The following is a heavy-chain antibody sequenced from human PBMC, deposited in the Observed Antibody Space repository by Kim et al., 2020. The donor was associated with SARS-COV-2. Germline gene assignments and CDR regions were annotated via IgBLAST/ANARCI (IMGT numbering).Heavy chain of an antibody. V-gene: IGHV3-7*03. J-gene: IGHJ6*02. CDR1: GFTFSSYW. Sequence: GGSLRLSRAASGFTFSSYWMSWDRQAPGKGLEWVANIKQDGSEKYYVDSVKGRFTISRDNAKNSLYLQMNSLRAEETAVYYCARDGDFTGYYSGPACSMDACGQGTTVSVSS. D-gene: IGHD2-15*01. CDR3: ARDGDFTGYYSGPACSMDA. CDR2: IKQDGSEK.